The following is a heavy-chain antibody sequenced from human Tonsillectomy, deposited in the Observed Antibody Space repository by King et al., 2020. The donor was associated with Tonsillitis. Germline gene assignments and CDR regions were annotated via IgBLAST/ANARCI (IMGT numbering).Heavy chain of an antibody. Sequence: VQLVQSGGGVVQPGRSLRLSCAASGFTFSSYGMHWVRQAPGKGLEWVAVISYDGSNKYYADSVKGRFTISRDNSKNTLYLQMNSLRAEDTAVYYCAKGEQSCSGGSCYSGDLFDYWGQGTLVTVPS. CDR2: ISYDGSNK. CDR1: GFTFSSYG. J-gene: IGHJ4*02. D-gene: IGHD2-15*01. V-gene: IGHV3-30*18. CDR3: AKGEQSCSGGSCYSGDLFDY.